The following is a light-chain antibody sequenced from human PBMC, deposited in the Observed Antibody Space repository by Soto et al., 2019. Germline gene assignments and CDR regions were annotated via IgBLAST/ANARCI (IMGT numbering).Light chain of an antibody. CDR2: GAY. CDR3: QQYNTYSCT. J-gene: IGKJ1*01. CDR1: QSLNRW. V-gene: IGKV1-5*01. Sequence: DIQLTQSLSSLSASVGDRVTITCRASQSLNRWLAWYQQKPGKAPKLLIYGAYSLQSGVPSRFSGSGSGTEFALTISSLQPDDFATYYCQQYNTYSCTFGPGTKVDIK.